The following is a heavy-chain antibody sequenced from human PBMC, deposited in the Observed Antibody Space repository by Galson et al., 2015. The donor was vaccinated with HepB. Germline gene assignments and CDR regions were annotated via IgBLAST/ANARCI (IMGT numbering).Heavy chain of an antibody. V-gene: IGHV3-53*01. CDR2: IYSGGST. Sequence: SLRLSCAASGFTVSSNYMTWVRQAPGKGLEWVSVIYSGGSTLHADSVKGRFTISRDNSKNTLYLQMNSLRAEDTAVYYCATHGNSSSPYYFDYWGQGTLVTVSS. CDR1: GFTVSSNY. CDR3: ATHGNSSSPYYFDY. D-gene: IGHD6-13*01. J-gene: IGHJ4*02.